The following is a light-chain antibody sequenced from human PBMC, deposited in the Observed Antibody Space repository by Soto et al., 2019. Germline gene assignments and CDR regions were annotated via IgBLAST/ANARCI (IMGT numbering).Light chain of an antibody. J-gene: IGLJ3*02. CDR3: SSYTSTSSLPNGV. CDR2: DVN. Sequence: QSALTQPASMSGSPGQSITISCTGTTSDIGGYNFVSWYQQHPGKAPKLMIYDVNNRPSGVSDRFSGSKSGNTASLTISGLQAEDEADYYCSSYTSTSSLPNGVFGGGTKLTVL. CDR1: TSDIGGYNF. V-gene: IGLV2-14*03.